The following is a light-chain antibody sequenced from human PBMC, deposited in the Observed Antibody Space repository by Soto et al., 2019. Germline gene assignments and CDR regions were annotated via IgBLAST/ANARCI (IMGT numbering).Light chain of an antibody. Sequence: EIVLTQSPGFLSLSPGERATLSCRASQSVDSSFFAWYQQKPGQAPRRLIYGASKRATGIPDRFSGSGSGTDFTLTISRLEPEDFAVYYCQQYVSSVTFGQGTKVEIK. CDR3: QQYVSSVT. CDR1: QSVDSSF. J-gene: IGKJ1*01. CDR2: GAS. V-gene: IGKV3-20*01.